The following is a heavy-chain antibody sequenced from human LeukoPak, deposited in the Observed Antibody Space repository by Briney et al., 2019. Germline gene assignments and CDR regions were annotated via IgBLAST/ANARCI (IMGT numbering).Heavy chain of an antibody. V-gene: IGHV3-23*01. D-gene: IGHD1-1*01. Sequence: GGSLRLSCAASGFTFTSIAMTWVRQAPGKGLEWVSTIRGTGDSTHYADSVKGRFIISRDKSENMLYLQMNGLRAEDTAIYYCAKGQELDDGVFDSWGQGTLVTVSS. CDR3: AKGQELDDGVFDS. J-gene: IGHJ4*02. CDR2: IRGTGDST. CDR1: GFTFTSIA.